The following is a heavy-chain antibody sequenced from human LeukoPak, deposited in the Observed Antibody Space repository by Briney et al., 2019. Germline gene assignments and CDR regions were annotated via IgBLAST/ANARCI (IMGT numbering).Heavy chain of an antibody. Sequence: GGSLRLSCAASGFTFSSYSMNWVRQVPGKGLEWVSSISSSSSYIYYADSVKGRFTISKDNAKNSLYLQMNSLRAEDTAVYYCARDLETYNYGYFDYWGQGTLVTVSS. CDR3: ARDLETYNYGYFDY. CDR1: GFTFSSYS. CDR2: ISSSSSYI. D-gene: IGHD5-18*01. V-gene: IGHV3-21*01. J-gene: IGHJ4*02.